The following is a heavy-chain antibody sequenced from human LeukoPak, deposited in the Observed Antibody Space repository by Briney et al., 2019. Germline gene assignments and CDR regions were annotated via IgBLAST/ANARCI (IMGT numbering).Heavy chain of an antibody. J-gene: IGHJ4*02. V-gene: IGHV3-33*01. Sequence: PGRSLRLSCAASGFTFSSYGMHWVRQAPGKGLEWVAVIWYDGSNKYYADSVKGRFTISRDNSKNTLDLQMDSLRAEDTAVYYCARAQDRVFDYWGQGTLVTVSS. D-gene: IGHD2-15*01. CDR1: GFTFSSYG. CDR2: IWYDGSNK. CDR3: ARAQDRVFDY.